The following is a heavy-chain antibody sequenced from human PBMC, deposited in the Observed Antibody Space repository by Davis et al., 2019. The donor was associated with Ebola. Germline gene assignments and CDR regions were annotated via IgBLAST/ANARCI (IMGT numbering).Heavy chain of an antibody. CDR1: GYTFTSSG. V-gene: IGHV1-46*01. CDR3: GGGWLVLPNY. D-gene: IGHD6-19*01. Sequence: ASVKVSCKASGYTFTSSGISWVRQAPGQGLEWMGIINPSGGSTSYAQKFQGRVTMTRDTSTSTVYMELSSLRSEDTAVYYCGGGWLVLPNYWGQGTLVTVSS. J-gene: IGHJ4*02. CDR2: INPSGGST.